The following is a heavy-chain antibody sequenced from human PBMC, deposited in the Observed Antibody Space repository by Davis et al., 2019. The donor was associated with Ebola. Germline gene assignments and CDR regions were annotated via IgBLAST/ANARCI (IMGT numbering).Heavy chain of an antibody. D-gene: IGHD3-16*01. CDR1: GYTFTSYD. V-gene: IGHV1-8*01. CDR2: MNPNSGNT. J-gene: IGHJ4*02. CDR3: ARHGFQLRFGGLLAPEHYFVY. Sequence: ASVKVSCKASGYTFTSYDINWVRQATGQGLEWMGWMNPNSGNTGYAQKFQGRVTMTRNTSISTAYMELSSLRSEDTAVYYCARHGFQLRFGGLLAPEHYFVYWGQGTLVTVSS.